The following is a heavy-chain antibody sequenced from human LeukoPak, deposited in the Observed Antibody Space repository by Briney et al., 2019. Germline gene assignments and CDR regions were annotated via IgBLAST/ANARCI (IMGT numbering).Heavy chain of an antibody. CDR1: GFTVSSNY. D-gene: IGHD3-16*01. CDR3: AGRRVLDASFDY. Sequence: GGSLRLSCAASGFTVSSNYMSWVRQAPGKGLEWVSVIYSSDNTYYIDSVKGRFTISRDNSKNTLYLRMNSLRAEDTAAYYCAGRRVLDASFDYWGQGTLVTVSS. J-gene: IGHJ4*02. V-gene: IGHV3-66*03. CDR2: IYSSDNT.